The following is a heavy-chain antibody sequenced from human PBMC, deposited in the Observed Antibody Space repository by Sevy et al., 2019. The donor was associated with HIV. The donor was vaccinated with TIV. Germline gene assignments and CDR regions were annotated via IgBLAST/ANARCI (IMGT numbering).Heavy chain of an antibody. J-gene: IGHJ6*02. CDR3: ARSPEFQYQMLYGRQKYNGMDV. V-gene: IGHV3-21*01. D-gene: IGHD2-2*02. Sequence: GGSLRLSCAASGFSFSTYSMNWVRQAPGKGLEWVSSITSGSTYTYYVDSVKGRFSISRDNAKNSVFLQMISLRAEHTAVYYCARSPEFQYQMLYGRQKYNGMDVWGQGTTVTVSS. CDR2: ITSGSTYT. CDR1: GFSFSTYS.